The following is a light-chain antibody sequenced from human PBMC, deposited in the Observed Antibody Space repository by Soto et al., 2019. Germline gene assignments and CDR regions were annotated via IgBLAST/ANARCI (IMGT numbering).Light chain of an antibody. CDR1: QSSSSW. V-gene: IGKV1-5*01. CDR3: QQYYTYST. Sequence: IPLTQSPSTRAASVGDRVTSTSRDSQSSSSWLAWHQQKPGNTPNLLIYDASDLGSGAPSRFSGCGSGTEFTLTISSLQPDDVATYYRQQYYTYSTFGQGTKVDIK. J-gene: IGKJ1*01. CDR2: DAS.